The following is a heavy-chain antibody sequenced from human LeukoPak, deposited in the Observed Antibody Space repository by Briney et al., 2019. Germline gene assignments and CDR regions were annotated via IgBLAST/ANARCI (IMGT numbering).Heavy chain of an antibody. D-gene: IGHD5-18*01. CDR2: FYYTGTT. CDR1: GGSIRSSSYY. CDR3: ARLREDTSMFNWFDP. V-gene: IGHV4-39*01. J-gene: IGHJ5*02. Sequence: SETLSLTCTVSGGSIRSSSYYWDWIRQPPGKGLEWIGSFYYTGTTFYNPSLKSRVSISVDTSKNQFSLKLTAVTATDTAVYYCARLREDTSMFNWFDPWGQGTPVTVSS.